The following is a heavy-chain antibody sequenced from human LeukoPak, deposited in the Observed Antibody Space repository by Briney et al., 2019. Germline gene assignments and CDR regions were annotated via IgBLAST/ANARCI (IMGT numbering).Heavy chain of an antibody. D-gene: IGHD3-10*01. J-gene: IGHJ6*03. V-gene: IGHV3-30*02. Sequence: GGSLRLSYAASGFTFSSYGMHWVRQAPGKGLEWVAFIRYDGSNKYYADSVKGRFTVSRDNSKNTLYLQMNSLRAEDTAVYYCAKDYGSGIINYYYYMDVWGKGTTVTISS. CDR1: GFTFSSYG. CDR2: IRYDGSNK. CDR3: AKDYGSGIINYYYYMDV.